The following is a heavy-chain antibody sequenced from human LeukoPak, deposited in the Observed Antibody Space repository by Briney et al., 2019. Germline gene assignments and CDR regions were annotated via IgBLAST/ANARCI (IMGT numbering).Heavy chain of an antibody. Sequence: ASVKVSCKASGYSFTGYYMHWVRQAPGQGLEWMGWINPNSGGTNYAQKFQGRVTMTRDTSISTAYMELSRLRSDDTAVYYCARDRAFSGYVDWFDPWGQGTLVTVSS. V-gene: IGHV1-2*02. J-gene: IGHJ5*02. D-gene: IGHD5-12*01. CDR1: GYSFTGYY. CDR2: INPNSGGT. CDR3: ARDRAFSGYVDWFDP.